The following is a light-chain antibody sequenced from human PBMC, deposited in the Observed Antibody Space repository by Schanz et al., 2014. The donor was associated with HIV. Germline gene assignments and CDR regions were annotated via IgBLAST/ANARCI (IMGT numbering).Light chain of an antibody. J-gene: IGLJ2*01. V-gene: IGLV1-40*01. Sequence: QSVLTQPPSVSGAPGQRVTISCSGSGSNIGAGYDVHWYQQLPGTAPKLLIYANTNRPSGVSGRFSGSKSGTSVSLAITGLQSEDEADYYCAAWDDNLSVVVFGGGTKLTVL. CDR2: ANT. CDR1: GSNIGAGYD. CDR3: AAWDDNLSVVV.